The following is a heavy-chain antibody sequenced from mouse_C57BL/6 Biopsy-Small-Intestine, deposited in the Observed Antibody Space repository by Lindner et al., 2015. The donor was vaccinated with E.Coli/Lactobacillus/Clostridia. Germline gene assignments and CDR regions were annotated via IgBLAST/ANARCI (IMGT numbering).Heavy chain of an antibody. V-gene: IGHV1-63*02. CDR3: ARDSYYSYDVVMDY. CDR1: GYTFTNYW. CDR2: IYPGGGYT. J-gene: IGHJ4*01. D-gene: IGHD2-12*01. Sequence: VQLQESGAELIRPGTSVKMSCKAAGYTFTNYWIGWVKQRPGHGLEWIGDIYPGGGYTNYNEKFKGKATLTADTSSSTAYMQLSSLTSEDSAIYYCARDSYYSYDVVMDYWGQGTSVTVSS.